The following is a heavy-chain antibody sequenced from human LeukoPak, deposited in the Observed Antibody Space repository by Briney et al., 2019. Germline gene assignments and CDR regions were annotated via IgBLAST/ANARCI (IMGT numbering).Heavy chain of an antibody. D-gene: IGHD4-11*01. V-gene: IGHV4-38-2*01. CDR1: GYSISSGYF. Sequence: SETLSLTCAVSGYSISSGYFWGWIRQPPGKGLEWIGSFYHSGSTHYNPSLRSRVTISVDMSKNQFSLNLSSVTAADTAVYYCARHDFYSNYPHSWFDPWGQGTLVTISS. J-gene: IGHJ5*02. CDR2: FYHSGST. CDR3: ARHDFYSNYPHSWFDP.